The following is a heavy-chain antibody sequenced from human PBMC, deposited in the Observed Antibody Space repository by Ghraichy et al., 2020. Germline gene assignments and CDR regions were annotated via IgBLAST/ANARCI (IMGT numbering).Heavy chain of an antibody. CDR2: IDTSGGST. V-gene: IGHV3-74*01. J-gene: IGHJ2*01. CDR1: GFTFSGYW. Sequence: LSLTCAASGFTFSGYWMHWVRQGTGRGLVWVARIDTSGGSTNYADSVKGLFTISRDNAKNTVSLQMHSLRVEDTAVYYCVREGSGIYFDHWGRGTLATVSS. D-gene: IGHD1-26*01. CDR3: VREGSGIYFDH.